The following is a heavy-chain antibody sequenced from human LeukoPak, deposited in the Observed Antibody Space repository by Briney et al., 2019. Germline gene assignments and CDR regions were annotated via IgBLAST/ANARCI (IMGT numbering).Heavy chain of an antibody. CDR3: AKNSGRDGYNDYFDY. CDR2: ISDAGSEK. CDR1: GFTFSKYG. Sequence: GGSLRLSCAASGFTFSKYGVHWVRQAPGKGLEWVAVISDAGSEKYYADSVKGRFTISRDNSKNTVYLQMNSLRPEDTAVYYCAKNSGRDGYNDYFDYWGQGTLVTVPS. D-gene: IGHD5-24*01. V-gene: IGHV3-30*18. J-gene: IGHJ4*02.